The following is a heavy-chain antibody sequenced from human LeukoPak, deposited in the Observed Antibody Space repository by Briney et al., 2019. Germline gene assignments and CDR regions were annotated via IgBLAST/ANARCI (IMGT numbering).Heavy chain of an antibody. CDR2: IYHSGST. CDR3: ARHLGGAMVHDY. Sequence: KPSETLSLTCTVSGYSISSGYYWGWIRQPPGKGLEWIGSIYHSGSTYYNPSLKSRVTISVDTSKNQFSLKLSSVTAADTGVYYCARHLGGAMVHDYWGQGTLVTVSS. J-gene: IGHJ4*02. V-gene: IGHV4-38-2*02. CDR1: GYSISSGYY. D-gene: IGHD5-18*01.